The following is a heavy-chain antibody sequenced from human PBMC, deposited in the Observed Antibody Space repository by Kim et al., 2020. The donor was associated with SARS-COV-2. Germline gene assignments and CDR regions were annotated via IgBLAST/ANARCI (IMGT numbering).Heavy chain of an antibody. Sequence: YNPSLKSRVTISVDTSKNQFSLKLSSVTAADTAVYYCARQRPYGRNAFDIWGQGTMVTVSS. D-gene: IGHD3-10*01. CDR3: ARQRPYGRNAFDI. V-gene: IGHV4-39*01. J-gene: IGHJ3*02.